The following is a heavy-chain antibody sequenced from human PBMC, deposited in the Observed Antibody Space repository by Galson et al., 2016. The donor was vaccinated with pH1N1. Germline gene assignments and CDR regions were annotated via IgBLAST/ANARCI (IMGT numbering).Heavy chain of an antibody. CDR3: ARGPVYWYFDL. Sequence: SVKAPCKASGYTLTSYDINWVRQATGQGLEWMGWMNPNNGNADYAPKFQGRVTLTRNASINTAYMELSSLTSEDTAVYYCARGPVYWYFDLWGRGTPVIVSS. J-gene: IGHJ2*01. CDR2: MNPNNGNA. V-gene: IGHV1-8*01. CDR1: GYTLTSYD.